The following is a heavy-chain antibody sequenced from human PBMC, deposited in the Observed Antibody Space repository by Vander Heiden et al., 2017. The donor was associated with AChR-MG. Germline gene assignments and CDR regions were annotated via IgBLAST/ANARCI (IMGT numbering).Heavy chain of an antibody. D-gene: IGHD3-10*01. Sequence: HVQLVQSGAAVKKPGASVKVACKASGYTVTGYAMHWWRQAPGQRLEWIGWFNAGNGNTRDSQKFQGRVTITRDTSASTTYMELGSLRSEGTAVYYCASELWFGELSHYYGMDVWGQGTMVTVSS. CDR2: FNAGNGNT. CDR3: ASELWFGELSHYYGMDV. J-gene: IGHJ6*02. V-gene: IGHV1-3*01. CDR1: GYTVTGYA.